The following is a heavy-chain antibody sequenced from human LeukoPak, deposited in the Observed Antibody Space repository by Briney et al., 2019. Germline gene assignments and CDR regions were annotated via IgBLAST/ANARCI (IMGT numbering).Heavy chain of an antibody. V-gene: IGHV3-74*01. CDR3: ARDRYSYDH. D-gene: IGHD3-3*01. Sequence: GGSLRLSCAASGFTFSNYWMHWVRQVPGKGLVWASYIKSDGTTNYADSVKGRFTIPRDNAKSTLFLQMNSLRAEDTALYYCARDRYSYDHWGQGTLVTVSS. J-gene: IGHJ4*02. CDR2: IKSDGTT. CDR1: GFTFSNYW.